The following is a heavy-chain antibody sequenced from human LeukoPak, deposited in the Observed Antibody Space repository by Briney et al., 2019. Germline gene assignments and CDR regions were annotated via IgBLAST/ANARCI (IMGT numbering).Heavy chain of an antibody. D-gene: IGHD6-13*01. CDR2: IYCSGGT. V-gene: IGHV4-39*07. CDR3: ARFSSSWYLWPIGEPYYYYMDV. Sequence: WVRQAPGKGLEWIGSIYCSGGTYYNPSLKSRVTISVDTSKNQCSLKLSSVTAADTAVYYCARFSSSWYLWPIGEPYYYYMDVWGKGTTVTVSS. J-gene: IGHJ6*03.